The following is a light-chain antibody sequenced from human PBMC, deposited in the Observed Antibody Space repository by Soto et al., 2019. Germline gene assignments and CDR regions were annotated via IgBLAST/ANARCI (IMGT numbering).Light chain of an antibody. Sequence: EIVLTQSPGTLSLSPGERATLSCTASQRVSNNYVAWYQQIPGQPPRVLIKGASTGVIGIPDRFSGSGSGPDFTLTITRLEPEDFAVYYCQQYGTSPWTFVQGTKVELK. V-gene: IGKV3-20*01. CDR3: QQYGTSPWT. CDR2: GAS. CDR1: QRVSNNY. J-gene: IGKJ1*01.